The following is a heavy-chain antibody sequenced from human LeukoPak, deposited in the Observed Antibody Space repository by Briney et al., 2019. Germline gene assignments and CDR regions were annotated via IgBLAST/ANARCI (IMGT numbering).Heavy chain of an antibody. Sequence: PSETLSLTCSVSGGSITSYFWTWIRQPPGKGLEWTGYIYHSGTTNYNPSLKSRVTISADTSKNQFSLKLSSVTAADTAVYYCAQKAPYSPGYSQDWGQGTLVTVPS. CDR1: GGSITSYF. J-gene: IGHJ1*01. CDR3: AQKAPYSPGYSQD. V-gene: IGHV4-59*01. CDR2: IYHSGTT. D-gene: IGHD2-15*01.